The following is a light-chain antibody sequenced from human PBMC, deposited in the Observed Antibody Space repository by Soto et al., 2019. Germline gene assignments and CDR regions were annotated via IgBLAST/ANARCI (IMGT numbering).Light chain of an antibody. CDR1: QSVSSSY. CDR2: GAS. V-gene: IGKV3-20*01. CDR3: QQYGSSPYT. Sequence: EIVLTQSPGTLSLSPGERATLSCRASQSVSSSYLAWYQQKPGQAPRLLIYGASSRATGIPDRFSGSGSGTDFTLTISRLVPEDFAVYYCQQYGSSPYTFGRGTKLEI. J-gene: IGKJ2*01.